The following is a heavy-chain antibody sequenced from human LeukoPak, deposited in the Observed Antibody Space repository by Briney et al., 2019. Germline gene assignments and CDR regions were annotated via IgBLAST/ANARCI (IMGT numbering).Heavy chain of an antibody. D-gene: IGHD6-19*01. V-gene: IGHV3-11*04. J-gene: IGHJ4*02. CDR1: GFTFSDSF. CDR3: ARVGTSGWTSDY. CDR2: ISSSSRTI. Sequence: GGSLRLSCAASGFTFSDSFMNWIRQAPGKGLEWLSYISSSSRTISYADSLKGRFTVSRDNAKNSLDLQMNSLRVEDTAVYYCARVGTSGWTSDYWGQGTLVTVSS.